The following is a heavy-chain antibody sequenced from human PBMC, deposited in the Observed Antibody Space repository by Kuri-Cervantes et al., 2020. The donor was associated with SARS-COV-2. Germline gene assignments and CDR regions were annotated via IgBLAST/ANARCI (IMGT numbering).Heavy chain of an antibody. D-gene: IGHD7-27*01. Sequence: GSLRLSCTVSGGPISSSSYYWGWIRQPPGKGLEWIGSIYYSGSTYYNPSLKSRVTISVDTSKNQFSLKLSSVTAADTAVYYCARNWGRYYFDYWGQGTLVTVSS. V-gene: IGHV4-39*01. CDR3: ARNWGRYYFDY. CDR1: GGPISSSSYY. J-gene: IGHJ4*02. CDR2: IYYSGST.